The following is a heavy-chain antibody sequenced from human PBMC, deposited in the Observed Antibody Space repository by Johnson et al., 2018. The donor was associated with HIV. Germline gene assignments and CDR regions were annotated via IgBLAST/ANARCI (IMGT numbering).Heavy chain of an antibody. CDR3: AKDERAAAGTRGLDAFDI. D-gene: IGHD6-13*01. CDR2: IRYDGSNK. J-gene: IGHJ3*02. CDR1: GFTFSGSG. Sequence: QVQLVESGGGLVQPGGSLKLACAASGFTFSGSGMHWVRQDSGKGREWAAFIRYDGSNKYYADSVQDRFTIPRDNSKNTLYLQMHSLRAEDTAVYYCAKDERAAAGTRGLDAFDIWGQGTMVTVSS. V-gene: IGHV3-30*02.